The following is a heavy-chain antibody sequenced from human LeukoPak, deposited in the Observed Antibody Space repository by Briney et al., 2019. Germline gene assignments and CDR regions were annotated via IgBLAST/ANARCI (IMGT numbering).Heavy chain of an antibody. D-gene: IGHD6-13*01. CDR1: GGSFSGYY. J-gene: IGHJ4*02. V-gene: IGHV4-34*01. CDR3: ARARRIIAAAGTFDY. CDR2: INHSGST. Sequence: SETLSLTCAVYGGSFSGYYWSRIRQPPGKGLEWIGEINHSGSTNYNPSLKSRVTISVDTSKNQFSLKLSSVTAADTAVYYCARARRIIAAAGTFDYWGQGTLVTVSS.